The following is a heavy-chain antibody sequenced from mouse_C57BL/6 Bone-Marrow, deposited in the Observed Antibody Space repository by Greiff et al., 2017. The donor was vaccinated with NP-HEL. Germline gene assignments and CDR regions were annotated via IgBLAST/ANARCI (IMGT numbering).Heavy chain of an antibody. CDR3: ARSTVVAGGAMDY. CDR1: GYAFSSSW. CDR2: IYPGDGDT. Sequence: QVQLQQSGPELVKPGASVKISCKASGYAFSSSWMHWVKQRPGQGLEWIGRIYPGDGDTNYNGKFKGKATLTADKSSSTAYMQLSSLTSEDSAVYFCARSTVVAGGAMDYWGQGTSVTVSS. D-gene: IGHD1-1*01. J-gene: IGHJ4*01. V-gene: IGHV1-82*01.